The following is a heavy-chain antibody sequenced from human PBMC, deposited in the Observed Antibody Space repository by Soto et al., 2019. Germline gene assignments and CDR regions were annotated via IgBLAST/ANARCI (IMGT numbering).Heavy chain of an antibody. J-gene: IGHJ5*02. V-gene: IGHV3-30*04. CDR3: ARDLQAGTDNVNWFAP. CDR1: GSSISRSA. Sequence: QVQLVESGGGVVQPGRSLRLSCAASGSSISRSAMHWVRQAPGKGPEWVAVIAYDGSNKWYADSAKGRFTISRDNSKNTLYLHMTSLRGEDTAVYYCARDLQAGTDNVNWFAPWGQGTLVTVSS. CDR2: IAYDGSNK. D-gene: IGHD1-1*01.